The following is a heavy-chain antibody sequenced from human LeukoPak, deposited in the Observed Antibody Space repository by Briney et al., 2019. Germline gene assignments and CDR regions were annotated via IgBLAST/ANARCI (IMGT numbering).Heavy chain of an antibody. D-gene: IGHD6-6*01. CDR2: IRYDGSNK. J-gene: IGHJ4*02. V-gene: IGHV3-30*02. CDR1: GFTFSSYG. CDR3: AKDTGAARPRWAFDY. Sequence: GGSLRLSCAASGFTFSSYGMHWVRQAPGKGLEWVAFIRYDGSNKYYADSVKGRFTISRDNSKNTLYLQMNSLRAEDTAVYYCAKDTGAARPRWAFDYWGQGTLVTVSS.